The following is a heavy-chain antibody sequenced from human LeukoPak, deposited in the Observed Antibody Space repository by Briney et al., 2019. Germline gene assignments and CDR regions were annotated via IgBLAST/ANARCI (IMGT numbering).Heavy chain of an antibody. D-gene: IGHD3-10*01. CDR1: GYTLTELS. Sequence: ASVKVSYKVSGYTLTELSMHWVRQAPGKGLEWMGGFEPEDGETIYAQKFQGRVTMTEDTSTDTAYMELSSLRSEDTAVYYCATEMGITMVRGVPHYYYYGMDVWGQGTTVTVSS. CDR3: ATEMGITMVRGVPHYYYYGMDV. V-gene: IGHV1-24*01. CDR2: FEPEDGET. J-gene: IGHJ6*02.